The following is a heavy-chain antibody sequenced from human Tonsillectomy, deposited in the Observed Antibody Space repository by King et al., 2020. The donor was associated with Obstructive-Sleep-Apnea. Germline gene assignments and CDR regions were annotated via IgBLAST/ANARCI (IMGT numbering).Heavy chain of an antibody. D-gene: IGHD3-10*01. J-gene: IGHJ4*02. CDR2: LNTNTGNP. Sequence: VQLVQSGSELKKPGASVKVSCKAFGYTFTSYAMNWVRQAPGQGLEWMGWLNTNTGNPTYAQGLPGRFVFSLYTSVSTAYLQIYSLKAEDTAVYYCAVCRSGSSLSPFDYWGQGTLVTVSS. CDR1: GYTFTSYA. V-gene: IGHV7-4-1*01. CDR3: AVCRSGSSLSPFDY.